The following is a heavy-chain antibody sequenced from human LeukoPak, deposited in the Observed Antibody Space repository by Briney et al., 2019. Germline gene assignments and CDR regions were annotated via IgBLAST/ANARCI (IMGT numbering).Heavy chain of an antibody. Sequence: GALRLSCAASGFTFSNSGMNWVRQAPGKGLEWVSGISSSTSSTYYAESVKGRFSISRDNSKNTLYLQMNSLRAEDTAVYYCAKDKGGTYYYYSSGYQYWGQGTLVTVSS. CDR3: AKDKGGTYYYYSSGYQY. V-gene: IGHV3-23*01. CDR2: ISSSTSST. D-gene: IGHD3-22*01. J-gene: IGHJ4*02. CDR1: GFTFSNSG.